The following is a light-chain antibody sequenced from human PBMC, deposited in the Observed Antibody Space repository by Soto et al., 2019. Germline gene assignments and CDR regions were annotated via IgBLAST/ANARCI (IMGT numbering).Light chain of an antibody. Sequence: EIVLAQSPATLSLSPDERATLSCRASQDISNFFAWYQQRPGQAPRLLIYDASNRAPGIPARFSGSGSGTDFTLTIVGLEPEEFAIDYCQQRASWPPFTFGQGTKLEV. V-gene: IGKV3-11*01. CDR3: QQRASWPPFT. J-gene: IGKJ2*01. CDR1: QDISNF. CDR2: DAS.